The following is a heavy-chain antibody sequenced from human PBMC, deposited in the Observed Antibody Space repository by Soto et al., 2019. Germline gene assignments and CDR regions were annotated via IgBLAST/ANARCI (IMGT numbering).Heavy chain of an antibody. D-gene: IGHD2-21*01. CDR2: ISYDGSNK. CDR3: ARDFHCDY. CDR1: GFTFSSYA. Sequence: GGSLRLSCAASGFTFSSYAMHWVRQAPGKGLEGVAVISYDGSNKYYADSVKGRFTISRDNSKNTLYLQMNSLRAEDTAVYYCARDFHCDYWGQGTLVTVSS. V-gene: IGHV3-30-3*01. J-gene: IGHJ4*02.